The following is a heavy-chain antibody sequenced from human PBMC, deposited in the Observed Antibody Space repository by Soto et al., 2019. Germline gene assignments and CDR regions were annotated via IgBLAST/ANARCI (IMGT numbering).Heavy chain of an antibody. Sequence: PSETLSLTCAVYGGSFSGYYWSWIRQPPGKGLEWIGEINHSGSTNYNPSLKSRVTISVDTSKNQFSLKLSFVTAADTAVYYCARGIPVTVAGTSLRLGFDYWGQGTLVTVSS. CDR2: INHSGST. V-gene: IGHV4-34*01. D-gene: IGHD6-19*01. J-gene: IGHJ4*02. CDR3: ARGIPVTVAGTSLRLGFDY. CDR1: GGSFSGYY.